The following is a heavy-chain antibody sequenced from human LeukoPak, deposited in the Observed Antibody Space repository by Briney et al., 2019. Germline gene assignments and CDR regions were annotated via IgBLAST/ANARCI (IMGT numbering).Heavy chain of an antibody. J-gene: IGHJ5*02. D-gene: IGHD4-17*01. CDR3: ARAEGDYGISDNWFDP. CDR2: ISAYNGNT. V-gene: IGHV1-18*01. Sequence: ASVKVSCKASGYTFTSYGISWVRQAPGQGLEWMGWISAYNGNTNYAQQLQGRVTMTTDTSTSTAYMELRSLRSDDTAVYSWARAEGDYGISDNWFDPWGQGTLVTVSS. CDR1: GYTFTSYG.